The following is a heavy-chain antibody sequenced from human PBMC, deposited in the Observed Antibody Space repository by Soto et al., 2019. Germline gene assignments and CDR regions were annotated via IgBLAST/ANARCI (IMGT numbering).Heavy chain of an antibody. J-gene: IGHJ4*02. D-gene: IGHD1-26*01. Sequence: LRLSCTASGFTFSSYEMTWVRQAPGKGLEWISYITSGGTTYYADSAKGRFTISRDNAKNSLYLHLNSLTAEDTAIYYCARVLYATWSSFDYWGQGTLVTVSS. CDR3: ARVLYATWSSFDY. V-gene: IGHV3-48*03. CDR1: GFTFSSYE. CDR2: ITSGGTT.